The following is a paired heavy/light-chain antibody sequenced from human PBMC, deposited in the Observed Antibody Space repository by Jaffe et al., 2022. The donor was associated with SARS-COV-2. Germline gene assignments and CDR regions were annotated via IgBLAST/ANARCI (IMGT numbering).Heavy chain of an antibody. CDR1: GFTFTNYT. CDR2: MSSDGSHK. CDR3: AREVETTTNWFDP. D-gene: IGHD5-18*01. J-gene: IGHJ5*02. V-gene: IGHV3-30-3*01. Sequence: QVQLVESGGGVVQPGRSLRLSCEASGFTFTNYTFHWVRQAPGKGLEWVTLMSSDGSHKLYADSVKGRFTISRDSSKSTLYLQMNSLRPEDTALYYCAREVETTTNWFDPWGQGTPVTVSS.
Light chain of an antibody. CDR1: QSVTNF. CDR3: QQSYNIPIT. V-gene: IGKV1-39*01. CDR2: AVF. J-gene: IGKJ5*01. Sequence: DIQMTQSPSSLSAAVGDTVSISCRASQSVTNFLNWYQQKPGKAPKVLIHAVFRLQSGVPSRFSGSGSGTDFTLTISNLQPEDFATYYCQQSYNIPITFGQGTRLEIK.